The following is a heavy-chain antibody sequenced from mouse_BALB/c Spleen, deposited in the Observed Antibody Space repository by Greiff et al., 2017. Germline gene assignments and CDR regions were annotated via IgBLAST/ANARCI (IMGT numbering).Heavy chain of an antibody. J-gene: IGHJ2*01. Sequence: EVKLVESGPELEKPGASVKISCKASGYSFTGYNMNWVKQSNGKSLEWIGNIDPYYGGTSYNQKFKGKATLTVDKSSSTAYMQLKSLTSEDSAVYYCAIITTVVAGFDYWGQGTTLTVSS. CDR3: AIITTVVAGFDY. D-gene: IGHD1-1*01. V-gene: IGHV1-39*01. CDR2: IDPYYGGT. CDR1: GYSFTGYN.